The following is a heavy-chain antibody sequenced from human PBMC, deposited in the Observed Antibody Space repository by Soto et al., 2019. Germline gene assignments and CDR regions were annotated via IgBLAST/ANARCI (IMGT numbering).Heavy chain of an antibody. CDR1: GGSISSGDYY. Sequence: QVQLQESGPGLVKPSQTLSLTCTVSGGSISSGDYYWSWIRQPPGKGLEWIGYIYYSGSTYYNPSLKSRVNISVDSSKNHFSLKLSSVTAADTAVYYCASYGSGSYYNYSWFDPLGQGTLVTVSS. D-gene: IGHD3-10*01. CDR3: ASYGSGSYYNYSWFDP. V-gene: IGHV4-30-4*01. CDR2: IYYSGST. J-gene: IGHJ5*02.